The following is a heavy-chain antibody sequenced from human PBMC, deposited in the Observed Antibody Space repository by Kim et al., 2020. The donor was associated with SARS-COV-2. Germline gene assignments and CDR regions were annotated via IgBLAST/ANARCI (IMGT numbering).Heavy chain of an antibody. CDR1: GGSISSSSYY. CDR3: ARGNYSNSY. V-gene: IGHV4-39*01. J-gene: IGHJ4*02. D-gene: IGHD4-4*01. CDR2: TYFSGGT. Sequence: SETLSLTCTVSGGSISSSSYYWGWIRQPPGKGLEGIGSTYFSGGTYYTPSLKSRVTISVATSKNQFSLKLSFWTAADTPVYYCARGNYSNSYWGQGTLVT.